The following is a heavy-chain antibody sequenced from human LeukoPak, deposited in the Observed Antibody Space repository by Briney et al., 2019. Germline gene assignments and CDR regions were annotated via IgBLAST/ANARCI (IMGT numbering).Heavy chain of an antibody. V-gene: IGHV3-66*01. CDR2: IYSGGST. D-gene: IGHD3-22*01. Sequence: GGSLRLSCAASGFTVSSNYMSWVRQAPGKGLERVSVIYSGGSTYYADSVKGRFTISIDNSKNTLYLQMNSLRAEDTAVYYCARGMYYESSGYDYLGQGTLVTVSS. J-gene: IGHJ4*02. CDR1: GFTVSSNY. CDR3: ARGMYYESSGYDY.